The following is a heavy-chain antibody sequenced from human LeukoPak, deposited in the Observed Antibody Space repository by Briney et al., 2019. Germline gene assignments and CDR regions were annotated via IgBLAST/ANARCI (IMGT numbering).Heavy chain of an antibody. J-gene: IGHJ6*03. CDR1: GFTFSGSA. Sequence: GGSLRLSCAASGFTFSGSAMHWIRQASGKGLEWVGRIRSKANSYATAYAASVKGRFTISRDDSKNTAYLQMNSLKTEDTAVYYCSVLHSYYYYYYMDVWGKGTTVTVSS. CDR3: SVLHSYYYYYYMDV. D-gene: IGHD4/OR15-4a*01. CDR2: IRSKANSYAT. V-gene: IGHV3-73*01.